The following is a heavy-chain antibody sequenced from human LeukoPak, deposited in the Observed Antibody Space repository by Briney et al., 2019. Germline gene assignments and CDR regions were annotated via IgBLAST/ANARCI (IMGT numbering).Heavy chain of an antibody. CDR2: ISGNTNYI. D-gene: IGHD3-22*01. V-gene: IGHV3-21*01. CDR3: AKVRGAVAITFLDY. Sequence: GGSLRLSCAASGFTFTIYAMSWVRQAPGKGLEGVSSISGNTNYIYYADSVKGRFTISRDNTKISLYLQMNSLRAEDTAVYYCAKVRGAVAITFLDYWGQGTLVTVSS. J-gene: IGHJ4*02. CDR1: GFTFTIYA.